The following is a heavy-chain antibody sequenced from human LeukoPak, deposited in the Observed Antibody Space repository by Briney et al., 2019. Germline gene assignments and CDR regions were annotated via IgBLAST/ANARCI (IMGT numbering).Heavy chain of an antibody. CDR2: IGTAGDP. Sequence: GGSLRLSCAASGFTFSSYGMHWVRQATGKGLEWVSAIGTAGDPYYPGSVKGRFTISRENAKNSLYLQMNSLRAGDTAVYYCARGVGYCSGGSCPAGYFDYWGQGTLVTVSS. V-gene: IGHV3-13*05. J-gene: IGHJ4*02. CDR3: ARGVGYCSGGSCPAGYFDY. CDR1: GFTFSSYG. D-gene: IGHD2-15*01.